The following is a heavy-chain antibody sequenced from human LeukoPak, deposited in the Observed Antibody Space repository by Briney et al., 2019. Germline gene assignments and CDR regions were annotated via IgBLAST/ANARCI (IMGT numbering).Heavy chain of an antibody. J-gene: IGHJ4*02. V-gene: IGHV1-18*01. CDR1: GYTFTSYG. CDR3: ARVVVGESVVPAAGYFDY. Sequence: ASVKVSCKASGYTFTSYGLSRVRQAPGQGLEWLGWISGYNVNTNYAQNLQGRVTMTTDTSTRTAYMELRSLRSDDTAVYYCARVVVGESVVPAAGYFDYWGQGTLVTVSS. D-gene: IGHD2-2*01. CDR2: ISGYNVNT.